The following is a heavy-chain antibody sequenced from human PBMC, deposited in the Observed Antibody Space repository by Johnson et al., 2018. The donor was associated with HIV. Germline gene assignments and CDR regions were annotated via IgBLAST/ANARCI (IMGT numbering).Heavy chain of an antibody. CDR1: GFTFSTYG. D-gene: IGHD1-26*01. CDR3: ARRSGTWDAFDI. Sequence: QVQLVESGGGVVQPGGSLRLSCAASGFTFSTYGIHWVRQAPGKGLEWVSFIRYDGKDKYYADFVKGRFTISRDNSKKTLYLQMNSLRAEDTALYYCARRSGTWDAFDIWGQGTMVTVSS. CDR2: IRYDGKDK. J-gene: IGHJ3*02. V-gene: IGHV3-30*02.